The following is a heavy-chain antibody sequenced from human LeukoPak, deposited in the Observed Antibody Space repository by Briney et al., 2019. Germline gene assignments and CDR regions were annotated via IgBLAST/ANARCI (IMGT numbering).Heavy chain of an antibody. J-gene: IGHJ4*02. D-gene: IGHD2-8*02. CDR2: IIPILGIA. CDR3: ARDLVVYARPKYYFDY. CDR1: GGTFSSYA. V-gene: IGHV1-69*04. Sequence: ASVKVSCKASGGTFSSYAISWVRQAPGQGLEWMGRIIPILGIANYAQKLQGRVTITADKSTSTAYMELSSLRSEDTAVYYCARDLVVYARPKYYFDYWGQGTLVTVSS.